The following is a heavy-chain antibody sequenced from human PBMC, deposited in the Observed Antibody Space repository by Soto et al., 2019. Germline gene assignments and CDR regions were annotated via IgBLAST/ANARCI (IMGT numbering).Heavy chain of an antibody. Sequence: PGGSLRLSCAASGFTFSSYAMNWVRQAPGKGLEWVSGISGSGGSTYYADYVKGRFTISRDNSKNTLYLEMNSLRAEDTAVYYCTKAPKAAATNNWFDPWGQGTLVTVSS. CDR3: TKAPKAAATNNWFDP. D-gene: IGHD6-13*01. CDR2: ISGSGGST. J-gene: IGHJ5*02. V-gene: IGHV3-23*01. CDR1: GFTFSSYA.